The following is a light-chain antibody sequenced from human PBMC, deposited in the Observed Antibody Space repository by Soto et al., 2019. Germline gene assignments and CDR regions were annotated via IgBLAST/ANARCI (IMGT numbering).Light chain of an antibody. J-gene: IGKJ5*01. V-gene: IGKV2-28*01. CDR1: QSLLHNNGYSY. CDR2: MGS. CDR3: IQALQTPIT. Sequence: DLVMTQSPLSLPVTLGEPASISCRSSQSLLHNNGYSYLEWYMQKPGQSPAILIHMGSNRAPGVPARLSGSVSGTDFTLKISTVEAEDVAVYYCIQALQTPITFEQGPGLVIK.